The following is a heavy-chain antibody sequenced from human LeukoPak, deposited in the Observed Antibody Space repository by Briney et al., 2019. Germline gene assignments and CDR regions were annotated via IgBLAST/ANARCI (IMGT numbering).Heavy chain of an antibody. Sequence: GGSLRLSCAASGFTFSNYAMHWVRQAPGKGLEWVAVISYDGSNKYYADSVKGRFTISRDNSKNTLYLQMNSLRAEDTAVYYCARKFLGSRGYYFDYWGQGTLVTVSS. D-gene: IGHD3-10*01. CDR1: GFTFSNYA. CDR3: ARKFLGSRGYYFDY. CDR2: ISYDGSNK. V-gene: IGHV3-30*04. J-gene: IGHJ4*02.